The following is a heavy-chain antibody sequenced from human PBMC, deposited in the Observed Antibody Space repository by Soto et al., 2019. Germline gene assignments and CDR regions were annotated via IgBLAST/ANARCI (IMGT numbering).Heavy chain of an antibody. CDR1: GDSVSSNSAA. Sequence: QVQLQQSGPGLVKPSQTLSLTCAISGDSVSSNSAAWNWIRQSPSRGLEWLGRTYYRSKWYNDYAVSVKSRITINPDTSKNQFSLQLNSVTPEDTAVYYCARDSYDFWSGYVGNHLGRWFDPWGQGTLVTVSS. V-gene: IGHV6-1*01. D-gene: IGHD3-3*01. CDR3: ARDSYDFWSGYVGNHLGRWFDP. J-gene: IGHJ5*02. CDR2: TYYRSKWYN.